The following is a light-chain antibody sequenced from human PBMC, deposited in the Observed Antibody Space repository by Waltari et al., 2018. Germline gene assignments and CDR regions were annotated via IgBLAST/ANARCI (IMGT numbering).Light chain of an antibody. V-gene: IGLV2-23*01. CDR2: EAS. CDR3: SSYAGNCNLVV. Sequence: QCALTQPASVSGSPGQSITISCTGTSSSVGSYNLVPWYHQHPGKAPTLMFYEASKRPSGVSXXFSGSKSGNTASLTISGLQAEDEADYYCSSYAGNCNLVVFGGGTKLTVL. CDR1: SSSVGSYNL. J-gene: IGLJ2*01.